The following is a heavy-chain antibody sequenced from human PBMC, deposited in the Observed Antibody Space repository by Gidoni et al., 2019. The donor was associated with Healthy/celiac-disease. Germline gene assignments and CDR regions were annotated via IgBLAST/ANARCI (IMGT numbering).Heavy chain of an antibody. CDR2: IYYSGST. CDR1: GGSISSYY. D-gene: IGHD2-15*01. J-gene: IGHJ4*02. V-gene: IGHV4-59*01. CDR3: AREGPCSGGSCYSTTAI. Sequence: QVQLQESGPGLVKPSETLSLPCTVSGGSISSYYWSWIRQPPGKGLEWIGYIYYSGSTNYNPSLKSRVTISVDTSKNQFSLKLSSVTAADTAVYYCAREGPCSGGSCYSTTAIWGQGTLVTVSS.